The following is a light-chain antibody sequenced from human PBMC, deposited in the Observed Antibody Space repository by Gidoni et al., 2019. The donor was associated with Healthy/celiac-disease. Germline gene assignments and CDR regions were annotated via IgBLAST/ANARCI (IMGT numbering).Light chain of an antibody. CDR1: QSISSY. CDR3: QQSYSTLRT. V-gene: IGKV1-39*01. Sequence: DIKMTQSTSSLSASVGDRVTITCRASQSISSYLNWYQQKPGKAPKLLIYAASSLQSGVPSRFSGSGAGTDFTLTISSLQPEDFATYYCQQSYSTLRTFGGGTKVEIK. J-gene: IGKJ4*01. CDR2: AAS.